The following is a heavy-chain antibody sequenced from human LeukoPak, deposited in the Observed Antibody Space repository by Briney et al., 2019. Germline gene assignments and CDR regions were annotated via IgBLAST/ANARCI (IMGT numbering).Heavy chain of an antibody. V-gene: IGHV3-30*04. CDR2: ISYDGSNK. Sequence: QPGRSLRLSCAASGFTFSSYAMHWVRQAPGKGLEWVAVISYDGSNKYYADSVKGRFTISRDNPKNTLYLQMNSLRAEDTAVYYCARAFPRRSMGYDSSGYWFDPWGQGTLVTVSS. CDR3: ARAFPRRSMGYDSSGYWFDP. D-gene: IGHD3-22*01. J-gene: IGHJ5*02. CDR1: GFTFSSYA.